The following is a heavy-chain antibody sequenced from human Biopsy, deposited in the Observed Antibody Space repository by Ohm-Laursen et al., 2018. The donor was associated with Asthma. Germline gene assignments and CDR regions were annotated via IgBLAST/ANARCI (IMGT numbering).Heavy chain of an antibody. CDR1: GYTFNSAG. CDR3: ARAVDYSHYYGIDV. Sequence: VASVKVPCNTSGYTFNSAGITWVRQAPGQGLEWMGWISVYNGNTKVAQKLQDRVTMITDTSTSTAYMELRSLRSDDTAVYFCARAVDYSHYYGIDVWGQGTTVTVS. CDR2: ISVYNGNT. V-gene: IGHV1-18*01. D-gene: IGHD3-10*01. J-gene: IGHJ6*02.